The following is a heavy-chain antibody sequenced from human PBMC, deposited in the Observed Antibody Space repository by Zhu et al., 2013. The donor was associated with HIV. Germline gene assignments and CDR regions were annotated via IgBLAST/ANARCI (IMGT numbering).Heavy chain of an antibody. Sequence: QVQLVQSGADVKKPGASVKVSCKASGYTFTSYYMHWVRQAPGQGLEWMGIINPSGGSTSYAQKFQGRVTMTRDTSTSTVYMELSSLRSEDTAVYYCARDYRAYSSSYWDAFDIWGQGTMVTVSS. D-gene: IGHD6-6*01. V-gene: IGHV1-46*01. CDR3: ARDYRAYSSSYWDAFDI. CDR1: GYTFTSYY. J-gene: IGHJ3*02. CDR2: INPSGGST.